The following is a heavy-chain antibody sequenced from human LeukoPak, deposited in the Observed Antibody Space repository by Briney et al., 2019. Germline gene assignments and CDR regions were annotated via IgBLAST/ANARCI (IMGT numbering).Heavy chain of an antibody. V-gene: IGHV3-74*01. CDR1: GVTFSNYW. D-gene: IGHD6-13*01. CDR2: INSDGSSR. CDR3: ASASSHRIAAGGDY. Sequence: GGSLRLSCAASGVTFSNYWMRWVRQAPGKGLVWVSGINSDGSSRNYAESAKRRFTISRDNAKKTLYLEMNSLRGDDTAVYYCASASSHRIAAGGDYWGRGTLVTVSS. J-gene: IGHJ4*02.